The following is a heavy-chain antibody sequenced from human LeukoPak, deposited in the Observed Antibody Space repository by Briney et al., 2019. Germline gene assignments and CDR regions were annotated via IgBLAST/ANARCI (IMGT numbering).Heavy chain of an antibody. CDR2: LSGSGGST. J-gene: IGHJ4*02. CDR1: GFTFSIYA. Sequence: GGSLRLSCAASGFTFSIYAMSWVRQAPGKGPEWVSSLSGSGGSTYYADSVKGRFTISRDNSKNTLYLQMNSLRAEDTALYYCAKYELGATGVDYWGQGTLVTVSS. CDR3: AKYELGATGVDY. D-gene: IGHD1-26*01. V-gene: IGHV3-23*01.